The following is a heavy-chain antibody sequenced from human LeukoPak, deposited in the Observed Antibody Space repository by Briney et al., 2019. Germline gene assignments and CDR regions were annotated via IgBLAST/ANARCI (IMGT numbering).Heavy chain of an antibody. CDR1: GVAVSGYW. J-gene: IGHJ4*02. Sequence: PGGSLRLSCAAFGVAVSGYWMNWVRQAPGKGLVWVARINSDGSSTSRADSVKGRFTISRDNAKNTLYLQMNSLRVDDTAVYYCARDPKYGDLDYWGLGTLVTVSS. V-gene: IGHV3-74*01. CDR2: INSDGSST. CDR3: ARDPKYGDLDY. D-gene: IGHD4-17*01.